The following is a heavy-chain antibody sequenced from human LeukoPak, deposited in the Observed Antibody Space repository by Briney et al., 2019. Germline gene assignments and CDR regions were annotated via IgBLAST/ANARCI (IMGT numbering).Heavy chain of an antibody. CDR3: ATRMGYYFDS. V-gene: IGHV3-74*01. J-gene: IGHJ4*02. D-gene: IGHD2-8*01. CDR2: INSDGSTT. CDR1: GFTLSSYW. Sequence: PGGSLRLSCAASGFTLSSYWMHWVRQAPGKGLVWVSRINSDGSTTTYADSVKGRFTTSRDNSKNTLYLQMNSLRAEDTAVYYCATRMGYYFDSWGQGTLVTVSS.